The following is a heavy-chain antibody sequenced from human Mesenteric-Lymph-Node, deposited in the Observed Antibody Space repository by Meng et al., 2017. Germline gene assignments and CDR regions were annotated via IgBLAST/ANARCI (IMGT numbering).Heavy chain of an antibody. Sequence: QVLLVRSGERGKKPGASVKVSCRASGYTFNNYGLNWVRQAPGQGLEWMGWISPYIGNTNYAQRFQGRLTLTTDTSTDTAYMELRSLSPDDTAIYYCARDRGQDTVVVVADRGFDPWGQGTLVTVSS. CDR2: ISPYIGNT. J-gene: IGHJ5*02. D-gene: IGHD2-15*01. CDR1: GYTFNNYG. CDR3: ARDRGQDTVVVVADRGFDP. V-gene: IGHV1-18*01.